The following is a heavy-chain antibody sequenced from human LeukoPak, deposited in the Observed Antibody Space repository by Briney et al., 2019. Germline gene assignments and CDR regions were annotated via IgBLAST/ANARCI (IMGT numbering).Heavy chain of an antibody. V-gene: IGHV3-9*01. Sequence: GGSLRLSCAASGFTFDDYAMHWVRQAPGKGLEWVSGISWNSGNIGYGDSVKGRFTISRDSAKNSLYLQMDSLRVEDTAVYYCARDKPGIAAATFDHWGQGTLVSVST. CDR3: ARDKPGIAAATFDH. CDR2: ISWNSGNI. D-gene: IGHD6-13*01. CDR1: GFTFDDYA. J-gene: IGHJ4*02.